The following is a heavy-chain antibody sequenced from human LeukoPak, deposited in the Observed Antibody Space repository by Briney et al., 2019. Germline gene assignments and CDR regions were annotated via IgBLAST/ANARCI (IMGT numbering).Heavy chain of an antibody. V-gene: IGHV1-69*04. CDR3: ARVFPNTERLAHFDY. CDR2: IIPILGIA. J-gene: IGHJ4*02. Sequence: SVKVSCKASGGTFSSYAISWVRQAPGQGLEWMGRIIPILGIANYAQKFQGRVTITADKSTSTAYMELSSLRSEDTAVYYCARVFPNTERLAHFDYWGQGALVTVSS. D-gene: IGHD2-21*01. CDR1: GGTFSSYA.